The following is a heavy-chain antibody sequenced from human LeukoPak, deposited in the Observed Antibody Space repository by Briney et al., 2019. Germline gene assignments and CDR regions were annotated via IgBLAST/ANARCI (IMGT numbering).Heavy chain of an antibody. Sequence: GGSLRLSCAASGFNFDAYAMHWVRQAPGKGLQWVSLISSDGGSTYYADSVKGRFTISRDNSKNSLYLQMNSLTTEDTAFYYCAKDKAGTIVWYGRWAIGLFDYWGQGTLLTVSS. J-gene: IGHJ4*02. D-gene: IGHD6-13*01. CDR3: AKDKAGTIVWYGRWAIGLFDY. CDR1: GFNFDAYA. V-gene: IGHV3-43*02. CDR2: ISSDGGST.